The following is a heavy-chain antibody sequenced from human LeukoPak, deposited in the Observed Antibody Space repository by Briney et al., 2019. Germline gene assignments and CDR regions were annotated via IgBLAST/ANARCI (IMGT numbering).Heavy chain of an antibody. CDR2: ISYDGSNK. CDR1: GFTFSSYA. J-gene: IGHJ4*02. Sequence: GGSLRLSCAASGFTFSSYAMHWVRRAPGKGLEWVAVISYDGSNKYYADSVKGRFTISRDNSKNTLYLQMNSLRAEGTAVYYCARDLVVVPAGPVGFDYWGQGTLVTVSS. V-gene: IGHV3-30*04. D-gene: IGHD2-2*01. CDR3: ARDLVVVPAGPVGFDY.